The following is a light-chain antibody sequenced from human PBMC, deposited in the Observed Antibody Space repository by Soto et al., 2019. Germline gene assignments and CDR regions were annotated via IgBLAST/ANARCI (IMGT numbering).Light chain of an antibody. CDR1: HDVSRN. CDR2: DAS. Sequence: DIQMTQSPSSLSASEGDRVTITCQSSHDVSRNLNWFQQKPGEAPQLLIYDASNLERGVPSRFSGSGSVPDFTLIISSLQPEDVATYYCQQYNSMLSFGGGTEVEIK. CDR3: QQYNSMLS. J-gene: IGKJ4*01. V-gene: IGKV1-33*01.